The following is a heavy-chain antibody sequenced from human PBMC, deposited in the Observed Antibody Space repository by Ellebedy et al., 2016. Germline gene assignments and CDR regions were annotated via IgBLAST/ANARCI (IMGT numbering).Heavy chain of an antibody. CDR3: ARGNGVPGPEPLDY. CDR2: LYSGGST. D-gene: IGHD1-14*01. CDR1: GFIVSSNY. V-gene: IGHV3-66*01. Sequence: GESLKISCAASGFIVSSNYMSWVRQAQGKGLEWVSVLYSGGSTFYADSVKGRFTISRDNSKNTLYLQMNNLRAEDTAVYYCARGNGVPGPEPLDYWGQGTLVTVSS. J-gene: IGHJ4*02.